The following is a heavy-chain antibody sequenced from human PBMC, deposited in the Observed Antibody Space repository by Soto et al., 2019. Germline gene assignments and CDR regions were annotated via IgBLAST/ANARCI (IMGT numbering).Heavy chain of an antibody. CDR1: GGTSATYT. CDR2: IVPTLHVT. CDR3: TTEKFLAGRVGVRY. Sequence: QVQVVQSGAEVKRPGSSLKVSCETSGGTSATYTIPWVRQAPGQGLQWMGRIVPTLHVTNYAQEFQGRLTISAGTSTTTVHMELSSLTSEDAAVYDCTTEKFLAGRVGVRYWGQGTLVTVSS. D-gene: IGHD6-19*01. V-gene: IGHV1-69*08. J-gene: IGHJ4*02.